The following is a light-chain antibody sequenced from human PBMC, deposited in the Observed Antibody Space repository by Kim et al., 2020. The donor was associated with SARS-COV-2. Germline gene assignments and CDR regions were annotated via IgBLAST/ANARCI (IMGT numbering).Light chain of an antibody. Sequence: DIQMTQSPSSLAASVGDRVTIACRASQSIGTYLNWYQQKPGKAPKLLIYAASSLQSGVPSRFIGSGSGTDFTLTISSLQPEDFTTYYCQQSHTTPLLSFGGGTKVDIK. V-gene: IGKV1-39*01. J-gene: IGKJ4*01. CDR2: AAS. CDR3: QQSHTTPLLS. CDR1: QSIGTY.